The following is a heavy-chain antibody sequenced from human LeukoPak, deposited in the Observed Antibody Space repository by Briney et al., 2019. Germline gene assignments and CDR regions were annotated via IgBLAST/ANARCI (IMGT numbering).Heavy chain of an antibody. CDR3: AKDPYGYNSYYFDY. CDR2: IYTGGST. Sequence: GGSLRLSCAASGFTVSSKHMSWVRQAPGKGLEWVSVIYTGGSTYYADSVKGRFTISRDNSKNTLYLQMNSLRVEDTAVYYCAKDPYGYNSYYFDYWGQGTLGTVSS. D-gene: IGHD5-24*01. J-gene: IGHJ4*02. CDR1: GFTVSSKH. V-gene: IGHV3-53*01.